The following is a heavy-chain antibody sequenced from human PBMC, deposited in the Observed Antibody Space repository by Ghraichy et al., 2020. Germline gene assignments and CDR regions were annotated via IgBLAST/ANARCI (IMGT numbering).Heavy chain of an antibody. CDR1: GGTFSSYA. D-gene: IGHD2-2*02. CDR2: IIPIFGTA. V-gene: IGHV1-69*13. CDR3: ARSLPVVPAAIGSFDY. J-gene: IGHJ4*02. Sequence: SVKVSCKASGGTFSSYAISWVRQAPGQGLEWMGGIIPIFGTANYAQKFQGRVTITADESTSTAYMELSSLRSEDTAVYYCARSLPVVPAAIGSFDYWGQGTLVTVSS.